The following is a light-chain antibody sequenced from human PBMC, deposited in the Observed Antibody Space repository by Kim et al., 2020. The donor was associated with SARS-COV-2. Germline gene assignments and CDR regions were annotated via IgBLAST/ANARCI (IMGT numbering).Light chain of an antibody. CDR1: QSVSSSY. CDR2: GAS. Sequence: SPGERATLPCRASQSVSSSYVAWYQQKPGQAPRLLIYGASSRATGLPDRFSGSGSGTDFTLTISRLEPEDFAVYYCQQYGSSPWTFGQGTKVDIK. CDR3: QQYGSSPWT. V-gene: IGKV3-20*01. J-gene: IGKJ1*01.